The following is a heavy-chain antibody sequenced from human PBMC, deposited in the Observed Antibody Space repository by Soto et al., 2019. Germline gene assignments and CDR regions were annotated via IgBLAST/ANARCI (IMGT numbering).Heavy chain of an antibody. J-gene: IGHJ4*02. Sequence: GASVKVSCKASGGTFGSQGIAWVRQAPGQGLEWMGGFIAMLGTPTYAKKVQGRATISADESLTSSYLELRSLRSEDTGVYFCAREALANIDYWGQGTVVTVSS. CDR2: FIAMLGTP. CDR3: AREALANIDY. V-gene: IGHV1-69*13. CDR1: GGTFGSQG.